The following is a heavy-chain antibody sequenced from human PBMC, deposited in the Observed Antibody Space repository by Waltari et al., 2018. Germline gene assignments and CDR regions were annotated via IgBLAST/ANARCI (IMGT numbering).Heavy chain of an antibody. CDR1: GFTFSSYS. J-gene: IGHJ6*03. CDR2: ISSSSSYI. V-gene: IGHV3-21*01. Sequence: EVQLVESGGGLVKPGGSLRLSCAASGFTFSSYSMNWVRQAPGKGLEWVSSISSSSSYIYYADSVKGRFTISRDNAKNSLYLQMNSLRAEDTALYYCARDLQDDYSNYDGTYYYYYYMDVWGKGTTVTVSS. D-gene: IGHD4-4*01. CDR3: ARDLQDDYSNYDGTYYYYYYMDV.